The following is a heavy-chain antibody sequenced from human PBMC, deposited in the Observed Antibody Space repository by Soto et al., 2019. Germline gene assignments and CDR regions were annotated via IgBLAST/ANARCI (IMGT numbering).Heavy chain of an antibody. CDR2: ISYDGSNK. Sequence: PGGSLRLSCAASGFTLSSYAMHWVRQAPGKGLEWVAVISYDGSNKYYADSVKGRFTISRDNSKNTLYLQMNSLRAEDTAVYYCARGLWNNWNYPIHYYYYGMDVWGQGTTVTV. CDR3: ARGLWNNWNYPIHYYYYGMDV. D-gene: IGHD1-7*01. V-gene: IGHV3-30-3*01. CDR1: GFTLSSYA. J-gene: IGHJ6*02.